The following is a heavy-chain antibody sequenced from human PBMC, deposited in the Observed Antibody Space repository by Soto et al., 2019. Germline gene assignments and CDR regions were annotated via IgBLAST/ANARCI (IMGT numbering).Heavy chain of an antibody. CDR2: ISYDGSNK. Sequence: QVQLVESGGGVVQPGRSLRLSCAASGFTFSSYGMHWVRQAPGKGLEWVAVISYDGSNKYYADSVKGRFTISRDNSKNTLYLQMNSLRAEDTAVYYCAKGVYFDLWGRGTXVTVSS. V-gene: IGHV3-30*18. CDR3: AKGVYFDL. J-gene: IGHJ2*01. CDR1: GFTFSSYG.